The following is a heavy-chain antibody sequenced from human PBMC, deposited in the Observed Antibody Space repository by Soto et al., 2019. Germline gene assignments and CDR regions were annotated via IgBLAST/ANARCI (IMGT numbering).Heavy chain of an antibody. V-gene: IGHV3-48*03. Sequence: PGGSLRLSCAASGFTFSSYEMNWVRQAPGKGLEWVSYISSSGSTIYYAHSVKGRFTISRDNAKNSLYLQMNSLRAEDTAVYYCARSKSMYRYWGKGTLVTVSS. CDR2: ISSSGSTI. J-gene: IGHJ4*02. CDR3: ARSKSMYRY. D-gene: IGHD3-10*02. CDR1: GFTFSSYE.